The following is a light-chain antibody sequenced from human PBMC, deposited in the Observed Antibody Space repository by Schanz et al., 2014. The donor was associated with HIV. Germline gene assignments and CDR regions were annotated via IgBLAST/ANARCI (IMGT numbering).Light chain of an antibody. CDR3: GAWDTSLSDFV. Sequence: QSVLTQPPSLSAAPGQRVTISCAGSAFNIGQNYVSWFQQFPGTAPKLLIYVNHQRPSDIPDRFSGSKSGTSATLDITGRQTGDEADYYCGAWDTSLSDFVFGTGTKLTVL. V-gene: IGLV1-51*01. CDR2: VNH. CDR1: AFNIGQNY. J-gene: IGLJ1*01.